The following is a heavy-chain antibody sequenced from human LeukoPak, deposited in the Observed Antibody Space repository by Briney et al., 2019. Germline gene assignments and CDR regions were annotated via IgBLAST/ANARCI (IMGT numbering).Heavy chain of an antibody. Sequence: SETLSLTCAVYGGSFNNYFWSWIRQSPGKGLEWIGEIDNPSLKSRVTISVESSNSQFSLKLSSVTAADTAVYYCAREASLTYYFDYWGQGTLVTVSS. V-gene: IGHV4-34*01. CDR1: GGSFNNYF. J-gene: IGHJ4*02. D-gene: IGHD1-14*01. CDR2: I. CDR3: AREASLTYYFDY.